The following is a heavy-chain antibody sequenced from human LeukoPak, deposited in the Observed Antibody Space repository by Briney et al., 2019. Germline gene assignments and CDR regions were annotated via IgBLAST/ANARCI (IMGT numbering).Heavy chain of an antibody. CDR3: ARLGSSTWYYFDY. CDR1: GYSFTNYW. V-gene: IGHV5-51*01. D-gene: IGHD6-13*01. Sequence: GESLKISCKGSGYSFTNYWIGWVRQMPGKGLEWMGIIYPDDSDTRYSPSFQGQVTISVDTSISTAYLQWSSLKASDTAMYYCARLGSSTWYYFDYWGQGTLVTVSS. J-gene: IGHJ4*02. CDR2: IYPDDSDT.